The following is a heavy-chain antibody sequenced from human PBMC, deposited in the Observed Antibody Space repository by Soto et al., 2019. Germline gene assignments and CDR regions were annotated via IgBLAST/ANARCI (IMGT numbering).Heavy chain of an antibody. CDR2: IWYDGSNK. Sequence: QVQLVESGGGVVQPGRSLRLSCAASGFTFSSYGMHWVRQAPGKGLEWVAVIWYDGSNKYYADSVKGRFTISRDNSKNTLYLQMNSLRAEDTAVYYCARDFRLYQLPSHLIWGQGTLVTVSS. D-gene: IGHD2-2*01. V-gene: IGHV3-33*01. CDR3: ARDFRLYQLPSHLI. CDR1: GFTFSSYG. J-gene: IGHJ4*02.